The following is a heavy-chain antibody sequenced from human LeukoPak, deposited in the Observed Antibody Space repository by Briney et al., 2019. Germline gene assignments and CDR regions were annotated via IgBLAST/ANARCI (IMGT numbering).Heavy chain of an antibody. CDR2: ISSSGSTI. V-gene: IGHV3-48*04. J-gene: IGHJ3*02. Sequence: PGGSLRLSCAASGFTFSSYAMSWVRQAPGKGLEWVSYISSSGSTIYYADSVKGRFTISRDNAKNSLYLQMNSLRAEDTAVYYCARERLGYSYAFDIWGQGTMVTVSS. CDR1: GFTFSSYA. CDR3: ARERLGYSYAFDI. D-gene: IGHD5-18*01.